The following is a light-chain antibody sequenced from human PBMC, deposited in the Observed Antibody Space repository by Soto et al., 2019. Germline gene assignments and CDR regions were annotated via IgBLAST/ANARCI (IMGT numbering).Light chain of an antibody. CDR2: AAS. CDR3: LQDYNSPRA. J-gene: IGKJ1*01. Sequence: AIQMTQSPSSLSSSVGDRVTITCRASQDIRNDLGWYQQKPGKARQLLIYAASTIQSGVSSRFSGSGSGTHFTLTISCLQPVDFSTYYCLQDYNSPRAFRQGTGVEIK. V-gene: IGKV1-6*01. CDR1: QDIRND.